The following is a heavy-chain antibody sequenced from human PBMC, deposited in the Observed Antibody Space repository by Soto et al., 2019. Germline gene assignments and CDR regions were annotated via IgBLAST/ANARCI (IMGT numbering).Heavy chain of an antibody. CDR1: GFSLSTSGVG. CDR3: AHRQRTVYFDY. V-gene: IGHV2-5*02. D-gene: IGHD4-17*01. J-gene: IGHJ4*02. CDR2: TYWDDDK. Sequence: QITLKESGPTLVKPTQTLTLTCTFSGFSLSTSGVGVGWIRQPPGKALEWLALTYWDDDKRYSTSLKSRLTITKDTSKNQVVLTMTNMDPVDTATYYCAHRQRTVYFDYWGQGTLVTVSS.